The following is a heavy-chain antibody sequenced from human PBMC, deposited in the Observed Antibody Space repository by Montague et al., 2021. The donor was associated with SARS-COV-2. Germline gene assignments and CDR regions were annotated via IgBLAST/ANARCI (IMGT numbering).Heavy chain of an antibody. J-gene: IGHJ4*02. Sequence: CAISEDSVSSNIATWNWIRQSPSRGLEWLGRTYYRSKWYNDYAESVKGRITIDPDTSKHQFSLHLNSVTPEDTAVYYCARIPVGSKYYFDFWGQGTLVTVSS. CDR2: TYYRSKWYN. CDR1: EDSVSSNIAT. CDR3: ARIPVGSKYYFDF. D-gene: IGHD2-2*01. V-gene: IGHV6-1*01.